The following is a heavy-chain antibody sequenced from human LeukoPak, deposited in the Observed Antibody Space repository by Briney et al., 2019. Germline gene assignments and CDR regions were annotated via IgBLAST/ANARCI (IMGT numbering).Heavy chain of an antibody. Sequence: GGSLRLSCAVSGFTFSSAVMHWVRQVPGKGPEWVAVIRHEGNYKYYADSVKGRFTISRDNSKNTLYLQMNSLRAEDTAVYYCARDLSPDGYSYGYCFDSWGQGTLVTVSS. CDR1: GFTFSSAV. D-gene: IGHD5-18*01. CDR3: ARDLSPDGYSYGYCFDS. V-gene: IGHV3-33*01. CDR2: IRHEGNYK. J-gene: IGHJ4*02.